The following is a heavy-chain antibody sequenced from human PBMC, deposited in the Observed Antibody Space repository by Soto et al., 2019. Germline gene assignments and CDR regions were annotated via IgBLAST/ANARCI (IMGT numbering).Heavy chain of an antibody. CDR2: ISGSGGST. Sequence: GGSLRLSCAASGFTFSSYAMSWVRQAPGKGLEWVSAISGSGGSTYYADSVKGRFTISRDNSKNTLYLQMNSLRAEDTAVYYCAGAERYYYYYGMDVWGQGTTVTVS. J-gene: IGHJ6*02. CDR3: AGAERYYYYYGMDV. V-gene: IGHV3-23*01. CDR1: GFTFSSYA. D-gene: IGHD1-1*01.